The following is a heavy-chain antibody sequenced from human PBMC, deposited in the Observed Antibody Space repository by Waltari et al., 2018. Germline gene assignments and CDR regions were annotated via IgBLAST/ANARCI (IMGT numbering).Heavy chain of an antibody. Sequence: QLRLQESGPGLVKPSGTLSLTCTVSGHPLSTPDCWSWVRQPPGKGREWREQVRGDGKTNYHPSFGSRVTVSLYTYNKQFSLRVTPATAADPAVYYCARDRGRGLYLDSWGPGTLVTVSP. CDR3: ARDRGRGLYLDS. D-gene: IGHD2-15*01. CDR1: GHPLSTPDC. CDR2: VRGDGKT. J-gene: IGHJ4*02. V-gene: IGHV4-4*02.